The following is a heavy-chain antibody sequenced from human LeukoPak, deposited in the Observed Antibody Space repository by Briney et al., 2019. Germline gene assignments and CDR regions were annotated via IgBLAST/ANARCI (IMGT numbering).Heavy chain of an antibody. CDR3: GEILWLTPKQKTGSAP. V-gene: IGHV4-34*01. Sequence: SETLSLTCAVYGGSFSGYYWTWIRQPPGKGLEWIGEINHSGSTNYNPSLKSRVTISVDTSKNQFSLKLSSVTAADTAVYYCGEILWLTPKQKTGSAPGGQEPLVT. J-gene: IGHJ5*02. CDR2: INHSGST. CDR1: GGSFSGYY. D-gene: IGHD5-18*01.